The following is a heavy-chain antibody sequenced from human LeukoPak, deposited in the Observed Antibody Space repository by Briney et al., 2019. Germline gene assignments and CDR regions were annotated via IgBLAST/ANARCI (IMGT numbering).Heavy chain of an antibody. V-gene: IGHV1-69*13. Sequence: SVKVSCKASGGTFSSYAISWVRQAPGQGLEWMGGIIPIFGTANYAQKFQGRVTITADESTSTAYMELSSLRSEDTAVYYCAMRPVGAKSSLYFDYWGQGTLVTVSS. CDR2: IIPIFGTA. CDR1: GGTFSSYA. D-gene: IGHD1-26*01. CDR3: AMRPVGAKSSLYFDY. J-gene: IGHJ4*02.